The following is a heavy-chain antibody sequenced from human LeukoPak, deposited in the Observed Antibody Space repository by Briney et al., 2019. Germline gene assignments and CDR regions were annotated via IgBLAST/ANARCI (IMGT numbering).Heavy chain of an antibody. V-gene: IGHV3-23*01. CDR2: ISYSGSST. CDR3: ARGGSGDHQEQLGPPGYYHYMDV. CDR1: GFTFSSNA. J-gene: IGHJ6*03. D-gene: IGHD3-10*01. Sequence: PGGSLRLSCAASGFTFSSNAMSWVRQAPGKGLEWVSAISYSGSSTYYADSVKGRFTISRDNSKNTLYLQMNSLRAEDTAVYYCARGGSGDHQEQLGPPGYYHYMDVWGTGTTVTVSS.